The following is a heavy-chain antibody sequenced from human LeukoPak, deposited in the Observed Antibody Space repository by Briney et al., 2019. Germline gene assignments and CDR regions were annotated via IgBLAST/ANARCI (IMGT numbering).Heavy chain of an antibody. Sequence: GSLRLSCAASGFTFSSYAMHWVRQAPGKGLEWVAVISYDGSNKYYADSVKGRFTISRDNSKNTLYLQMNSLRAEDTAVYYCARAGSQFGVGRRVPLDYWGQGTLVTVSS. CDR2: ISYDGSNK. CDR1: GFTFSSYA. CDR3: ARAGSQFGVGRRVPLDY. D-gene: IGHD3-3*01. J-gene: IGHJ4*02. V-gene: IGHV3-30-3*01.